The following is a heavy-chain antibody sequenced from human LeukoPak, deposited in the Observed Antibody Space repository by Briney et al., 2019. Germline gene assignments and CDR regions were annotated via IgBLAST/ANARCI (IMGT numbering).Heavy chain of an antibody. V-gene: IGHV4-59*01. Sequence: SETLSLTCTVSGGSISSYYWSRIRQPPGKGLEWIGYIYYSGSTNYNPSLKSRVTISVDTSKNQFSLKLSSVTAADTAVYYCARGGEGYCSSTSCPKVHAFDIWGQGTMVTVSS. D-gene: IGHD2-2*01. CDR1: GGSISSYY. CDR2: IYYSGST. CDR3: ARGGEGYCSSTSCPKVHAFDI. J-gene: IGHJ3*02.